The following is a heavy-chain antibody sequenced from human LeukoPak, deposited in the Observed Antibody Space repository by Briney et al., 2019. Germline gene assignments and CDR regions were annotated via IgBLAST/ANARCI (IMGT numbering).Heavy chain of an antibody. Sequence: GGSLRLSCAASGFTFSTYWMHWVRQAPGKGLVWVSRVNGDGSSTNYAGSVKGRFTISRDNAKNTLYLQMNSLRAEDTAVYYCARDGIAAVDFDYWGQGILVTVSS. D-gene: IGHD6-13*01. CDR3: ARDGIAAVDFDY. V-gene: IGHV3-74*01. CDR1: GFTFSTYW. J-gene: IGHJ4*02. CDR2: VNGDGSST.